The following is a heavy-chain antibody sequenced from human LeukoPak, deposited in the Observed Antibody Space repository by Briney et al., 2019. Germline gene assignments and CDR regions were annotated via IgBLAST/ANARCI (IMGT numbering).Heavy chain of an antibody. V-gene: IGHV3-53*05. CDR3: AKDRYNYYDSSGYYY. CDR1: GFTVSGNY. CDR2: IYSGGDT. Sequence: GGSLRLSCAASGFTVSGNYMSWVRQAPGKGLECVAAIYSGGDTYYADSVKGRFTISRDNSKNTLYLQMNSLRAEDTAVYYCAKDRYNYYDSSGYYYWGQGTLVTVSS. J-gene: IGHJ4*02. D-gene: IGHD3-22*01.